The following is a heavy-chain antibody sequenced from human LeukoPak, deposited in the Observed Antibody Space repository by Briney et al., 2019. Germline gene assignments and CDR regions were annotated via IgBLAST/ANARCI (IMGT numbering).Heavy chain of an antibody. Sequence: SETLSLTCTLSGGSISTYYWSWIRQPPGKGLEWIGYIYHSGSTNYNPSLKSRDTISVDTSKNQFSLKLSSVTAADTAVYYCARGGGYASPIGYWGQGALVTVSS. CDR1: GGSISTYY. D-gene: IGHD5-12*01. V-gene: IGHV4-59*01. CDR3: ARGGGYASPIGY. J-gene: IGHJ4*02. CDR2: IYHSGST.